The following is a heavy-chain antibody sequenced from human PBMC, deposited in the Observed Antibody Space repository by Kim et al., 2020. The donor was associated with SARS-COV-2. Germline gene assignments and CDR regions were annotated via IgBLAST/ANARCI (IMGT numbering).Heavy chain of an antibody. CDR2: INPNSGGT. Sequence: ASVKVSCKASGYTFTGYYMHWVRQAPGQGLEWMGRINPNSGGTNYAQKFQGRVTMTRGTSISTAYMELSRLRSDDTAVYYCARPYCSSTSCEDYWGQGTLVTVSS. CDR1: GYTFTGYY. D-gene: IGHD2-2*01. CDR3: ARPYCSSTSCEDY. J-gene: IGHJ4*02. V-gene: IGHV1-2*06.